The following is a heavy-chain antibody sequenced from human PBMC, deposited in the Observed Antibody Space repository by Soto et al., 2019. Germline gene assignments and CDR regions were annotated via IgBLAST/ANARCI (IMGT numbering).Heavy chain of an antibody. Sequence: GGSLRLSCAASGFTFSSYAMSWVRQAPGKGLEWVSGISGTGINTYYADSVKGRFTISRDNSKNTLYLQMNSLRAEDTAVYYCARGYPTGGNGLDVWGQGTTVTVSS. CDR2: ISGTGINT. CDR1: GFTFSSYA. J-gene: IGHJ6*02. CDR3: ARGYPTGGNGLDV. D-gene: IGHD2-15*01. V-gene: IGHV3-23*01.